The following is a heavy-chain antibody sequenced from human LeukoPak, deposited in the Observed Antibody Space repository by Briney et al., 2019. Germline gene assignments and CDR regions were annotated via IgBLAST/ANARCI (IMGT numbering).Heavy chain of an antibody. CDR2: IKQDESEK. CDR3: ARDGAFRIYDY. J-gene: IGHJ4*02. CDR1: GFSFSTYW. V-gene: IGHV3-7*01. D-gene: IGHD3-3*02. Sequence: GWSLRLSCAASGFSFSTYWMTWVRQPPGKGLEWVASIKQDESEKYYGDSVKGRFTISRDNARNSLYLQMSSLRADDTAVYYCARDGAFRIYDYWGQGTLVTVSS.